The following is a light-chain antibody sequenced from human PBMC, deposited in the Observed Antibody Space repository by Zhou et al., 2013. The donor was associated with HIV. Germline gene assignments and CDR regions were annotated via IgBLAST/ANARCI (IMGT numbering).Light chain of an antibody. CDR2: DSS. CDR1: QTISNS. V-gene: IGKV1-39*01. CDR3: QETYTSLLT. J-gene: IGKJ3*01. Sequence: DIQMTQSPSSLSASAGDRVTITCRASQTISNSLNWYLQKPGKAPTLLIFDSSSLQSGVPSRFSGSGSGTHFTLTINSLQPEDFAIYYCQETYTSLLTFGPGTRVD.